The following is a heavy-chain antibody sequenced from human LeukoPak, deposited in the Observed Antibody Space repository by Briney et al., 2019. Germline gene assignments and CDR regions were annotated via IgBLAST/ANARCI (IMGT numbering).Heavy chain of an antibody. V-gene: IGHV3-9*01. CDR1: GFTFDDYA. CDR2: ISWNSVSI. Sequence: GGSLRVSCAASGFTFDDYAMHWVRQALGKGLEWGSGISWNSVSIGYADSVKGRFTISRDNPKNSLSLQIKSLRAEDTAVYYWLEGYGMVVWGQGSTVTVSS. J-gene: IGHJ6*02. CDR3: LEGYGMVV. D-gene: IGHD1-1*01.